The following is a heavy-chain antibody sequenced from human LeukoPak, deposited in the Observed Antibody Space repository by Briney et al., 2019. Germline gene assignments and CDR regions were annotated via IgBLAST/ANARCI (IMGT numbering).Heavy chain of an antibody. Sequence: QPGRSLRLSCAASGFTFSSYGMHWVHQAPGKGLEWVAVIWYDGSNKYYADSVKGRFTISRDNSKNTLYLQMNSLRAEDTAVYYCAKDIGGGYNYDYFDYWGQGTLVTVSS. CDR2: IWYDGSNK. J-gene: IGHJ4*02. D-gene: IGHD5-24*01. V-gene: IGHV3-33*06. CDR1: GFTFSSYG. CDR3: AKDIGGGYNYDYFDY.